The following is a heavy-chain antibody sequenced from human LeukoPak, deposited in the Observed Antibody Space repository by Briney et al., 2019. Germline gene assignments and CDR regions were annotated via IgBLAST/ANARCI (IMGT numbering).Heavy chain of an antibody. CDR1: GGSFSGYY. CDR2: IHHSEPA. V-gene: IGHV4-34*01. Sequence: SETLSLTCAVYGGSFSGYYWNWIRQPPGKGLEWIGEIHHSEPANYNPSLKSRVTISIDTSKNQFSLNLRSVTAADTAVYYCARGPFCTDDSCYENWFDSWGQGSQVTVSS. CDR3: ARGPFCTDDSCYENWFDS. D-gene: IGHD3-22*01. J-gene: IGHJ5*01.